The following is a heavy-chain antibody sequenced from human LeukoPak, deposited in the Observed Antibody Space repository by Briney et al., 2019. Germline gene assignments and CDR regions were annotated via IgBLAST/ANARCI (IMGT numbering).Heavy chain of an antibody. Sequence: GGSLRLSCAASGFTFSSYWMHWVRQAPGKGLVWVSRINSDGSNTSYADSVKGRFTISRDNAKNTLYLQMNSLRAEDTAVYYCARGGGGKDFDYWGQGTLVTVSS. CDR3: ARGGGGKDFDY. CDR1: GFTFSSYW. V-gene: IGHV3-74*01. J-gene: IGHJ4*02. D-gene: IGHD2-15*01. CDR2: INSDGSNT.